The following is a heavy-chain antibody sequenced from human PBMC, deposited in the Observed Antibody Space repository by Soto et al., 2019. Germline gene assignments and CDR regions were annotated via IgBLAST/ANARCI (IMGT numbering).Heavy chain of an antibody. CDR1: GVPIRIYF. D-gene: IGHD3-10*01. Sequence: PSETLSLTCSVSGVPIRIYFWSWVRQPPGRGLEWIGCSYHTADTKYNPSLKSRAAISTDPSKKQFSLRLTAVTAADTALYFCAGSKNRVSSDYWGQGARFTVSS. J-gene: IGHJ4*02. CDR2: SYHTADT. CDR3: AGSKNRVSSDY. V-gene: IGHV4-59*01.